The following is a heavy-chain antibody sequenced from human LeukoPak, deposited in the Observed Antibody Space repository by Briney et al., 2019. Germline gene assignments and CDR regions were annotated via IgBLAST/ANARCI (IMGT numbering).Heavy chain of an antibody. J-gene: IGHJ3*02. D-gene: IGHD2-2*01. CDR2: INTDGSSI. V-gene: IGHV3-74*01. Sequence: PGGSLRLSCAASGFTFTSYWMHWVRQAPGKGLVWVSRINTDGSSINYADSVKGRFTISRDNSKNTLYLQMNSLRPEDAAIYYCASCLSYCSTTSLGNDAFDIWGQGTKVTVFS. CDR3: ASCLSYCSTTSLGNDAFDI. CDR1: GFTFTSYW.